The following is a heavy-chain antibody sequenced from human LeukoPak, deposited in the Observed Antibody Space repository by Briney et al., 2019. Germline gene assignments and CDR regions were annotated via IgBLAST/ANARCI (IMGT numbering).Heavy chain of an antibody. CDR1: GFTFSTYW. J-gene: IGHJ4*02. V-gene: IGHV3-7*01. Sequence: GGSLRLSCAASGFTFSTYWMAWVRQAPGKGLEWVANIKEDASAKHQADSVKGRFTISRDNAQNSVYLQMSSPRGEDTAVYYCARDVGGSLDYWGQGILVTVSS. CDR3: ARDVGGSLDY. D-gene: IGHD1-26*01. CDR2: IKEDASAK.